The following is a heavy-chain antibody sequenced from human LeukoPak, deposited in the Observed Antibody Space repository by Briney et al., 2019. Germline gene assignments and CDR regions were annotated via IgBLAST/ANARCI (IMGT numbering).Heavy chain of an antibody. Sequence: PGGSLRLSCAASGFTFSSYGMHWVRQAPGKGLEWVAFIRYDGSNKYYADSVKGRFTISRDNSENTLYLQMNSLRAEDTAVYYCARARFVDTATSPGYWGQGTLVTVSS. V-gene: IGHV3-30*02. D-gene: IGHD5-18*01. J-gene: IGHJ4*02. CDR3: ARARFVDTATSPGY. CDR1: GFTFSSYG. CDR2: IRYDGSNK.